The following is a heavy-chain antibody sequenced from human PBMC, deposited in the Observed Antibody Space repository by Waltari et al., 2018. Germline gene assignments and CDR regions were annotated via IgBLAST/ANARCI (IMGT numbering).Heavy chain of an antibody. Sequence: QLVESGGDWVQPGGSLGLSCVASGFTFDEFALHWVRQVSGKGLEWVSGIGWNSGNIAYGDFVKGRFIISRDNAKNSLYLQMNSLRREDTALYYCARDFAGSPTGAFDVWGQGTMVTVSS. CDR2: IGWNSGNI. CDR3: ARDFAGSPTGAFDV. V-gene: IGHV3-9*01. D-gene: IGHD1-26*01. CDR1: GFTFDEFA. J-gene: IGHJ3*01.